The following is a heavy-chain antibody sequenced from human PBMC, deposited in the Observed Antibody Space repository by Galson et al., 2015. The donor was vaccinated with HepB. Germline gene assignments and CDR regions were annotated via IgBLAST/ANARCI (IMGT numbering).Heavy chain of an antibody. J-gene: IGHJ1*01. CDR2: ISSSGSTI. CDR1: GFTFSDYY. V-gene: IGHV3-11*01. Sequence: SLRLSCAASGFTFSDYYMSWIRQAPGKGLEWVSYISSSGSTIYYADSVKGRFTISRDNAKNSLYLQMNSLRAEDTAVYYCAKDLYCTSTSCEYSHHWGQGTLVTVSS. D-gene: IGHD2-2*01. CDR3: AKDLYCTSTSCEYSHH.